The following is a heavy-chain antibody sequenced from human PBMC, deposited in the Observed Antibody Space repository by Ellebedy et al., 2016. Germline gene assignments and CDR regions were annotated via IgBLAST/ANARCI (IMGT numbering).Heavy chain of an antibody. CDR1: GYSFTSYW. V-gene: IGHV5-10-1*01. D-gene: IGHD2-15*01. CDR2: IDPSDSYT. CDR3: ARVSGSCSGGSCYSDWYFDL. J-gene: IGHJ2*01. Sequence: GESLKISXKGSGYSFTSYWISWVRQMPGKGLEWMGRIDPSDSYTNYSPSFQGHVTISADKSISTAYLQWSSLKASDTAMYYCARVSGSCSGGSCYSDWYFDLWGRGTLVTVSS.